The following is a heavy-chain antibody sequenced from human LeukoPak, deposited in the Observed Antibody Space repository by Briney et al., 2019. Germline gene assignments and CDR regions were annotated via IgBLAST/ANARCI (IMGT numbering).Heavy chain of an antibody. CDR1: GGSFSGYY. CDR2: INHSGST. D-gene: IGHD1-20*01. J-gene: IGHJ5*02. V-gene: IGHV4-34*01. Sequence: PSETLSLTCAVYGGSFSGYYWSWIRQPPGKGLEWIGEINHSGSTNYKPSLKSRVTISVDTSKNQFSLKLSSVTAADTAVYYCAREALYNLNDGGFWFDPWGQGTLVTVSS. CDR3: AREALYNLNDGGFWFDP.